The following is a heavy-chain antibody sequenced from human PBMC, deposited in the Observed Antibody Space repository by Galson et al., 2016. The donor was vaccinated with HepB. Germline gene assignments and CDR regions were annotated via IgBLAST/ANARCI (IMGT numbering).Heavy chain of an antibody. CDR3: ARPDSSGGGSYLDY. Sequence: SLRLSCAASGFTFNIYEMNWVRQAPGKGLEWVSSIISSVLNMNYPDPVEGGLTTPRDNAKNSLYLQLNSLRAENTAVYYCARPDSSGGGSYLDYWGQGTLVTVAS. CDR1: GFTFNIYE. V-gene: IGHV3-48*03. CDR2: IISSVLNM. D-gene: IGHD2-15*01. J-gene: IGHJ4*02.